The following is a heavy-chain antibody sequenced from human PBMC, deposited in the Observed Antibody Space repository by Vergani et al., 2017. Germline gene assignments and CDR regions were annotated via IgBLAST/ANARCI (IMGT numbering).Heavy chain of an antibody. Sequence: QVQLVQSGSELKKPGASVKISCKTSGYSFTNYAINWLRQAPGQGLEWMGKINTNTGNPTYAQGFTGRFVFSLDRPASAANLQISGLKTEDTAVYFCARLRSAVVRGVQGATYYYYGLDVCGQGTTVNVSS. CDR1: GYSFTNYA. V-gene: IGHV7-4-1*02. CDR2: INTNTGNP. CDR3: ARLRSAVVRGVQGATYYYYGLDV. J-gene: IGHJ6*02. D-gene: IGHD3-10*01.